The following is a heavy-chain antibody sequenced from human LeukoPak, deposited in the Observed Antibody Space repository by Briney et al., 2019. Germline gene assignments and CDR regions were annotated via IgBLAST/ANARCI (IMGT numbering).Heavy chain of an antibody. CDR2: ISSSGSTI. CDR1: GFTFSSYW. CDR3: ARVGSSWSFDY. J-gene: IGHJ4*02. D-gene: IGHD6-13*01. Sequence: GGSLRLSCAASGFTFSSYWMSWVRQAPGKGLEWVSYISSSGSTIYYADSVKGRFTISRDNAKNSLYLQMNSLRAEDTAVYYCARVGSSWSFDYWGQGTLVTVSS. V-gene: IGHV3-48*04.